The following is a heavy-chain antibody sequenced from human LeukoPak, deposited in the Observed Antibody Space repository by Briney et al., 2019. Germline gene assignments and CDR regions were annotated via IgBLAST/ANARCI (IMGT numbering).Heavy chain of an antibody. CDR1: GGSISSSSYY. Sequence: SETLFLTCTVFGGSISSSSYYWGWIRQPPGKGLEWIGSIYYSGSTYYNPSLKSRVTISVDTSKNQFSLKLSSVTAADTAVYYCARPASYSSGWRWYFDLWGRGTLVTVSS. D-gene: IGHD6-19*01. J-gene: IGHJ2*01. V-gene: IGHV4-39*07. CDR2: IYYSGST. CDR3: ARPASYSSGWRWYFDL.